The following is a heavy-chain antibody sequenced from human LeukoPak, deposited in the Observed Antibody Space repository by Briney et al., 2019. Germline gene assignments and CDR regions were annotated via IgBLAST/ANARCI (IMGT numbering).Heavy chain of an antibody. J-gene: IGHJ3*02. CDR1: GGSITGY. V-gene: IGHV4-4*08. CDR3: ARRNDFDI. CDR2: IYSNEAT. Sequence: SETLSLTCTVSGGSITGYWSWIRQPPGKGLEWIGYIYSNEATQYKPSLKSRVTISADTSKNQFSLKLTSVSAADTAIYYCARRNDFDIWGQGTMVTVSS.